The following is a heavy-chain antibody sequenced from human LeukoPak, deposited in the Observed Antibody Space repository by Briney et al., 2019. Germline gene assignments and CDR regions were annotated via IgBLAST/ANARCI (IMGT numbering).Heavy chain of an antibody. CDR2: IYHSGST. D-gene: IGHD3-10*01. V-gene: IGHV4-39*01. CDR1: GGSISSNNYY. Sequence: SETLSLTCTVSGGSISSNNYYWGWIRQPPGKGLEWIGSIYHSGSTYYNPSLKSRVTISVDTSKNQFSLKLSSVTAADTAVYYCARLGVSHWDVHYWGQGSLVTVST. J-gene: IGHJ4*02. CDR3: ARLGVSHWDVHY.